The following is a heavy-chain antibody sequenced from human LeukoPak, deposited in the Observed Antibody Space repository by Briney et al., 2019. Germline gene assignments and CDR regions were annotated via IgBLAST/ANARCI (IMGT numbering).Heavy chain of an antibody. J-gene: IGHJ4*02. CDR1: GYTFTSYG. V-gene: IGHV1-18*01. CDR2: ISAYNGNT. CDR3: AREPLGTYYYGSGSYTN. Sequence: GASVKVSCKASGYTFTSYGISWVRQAPGQGLEWMGWISAYNGNTNYAQKLQGRVTMTTDTSTSTAYMELRSLRSDDTAVYYCAREPLGTYYYGSGSYTNWGQGTLVTVSS. D-gene: IGHD3-10*01.